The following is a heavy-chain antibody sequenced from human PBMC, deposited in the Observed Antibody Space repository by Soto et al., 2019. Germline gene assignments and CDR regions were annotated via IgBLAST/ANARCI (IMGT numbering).Heavy chain of an antibody. Sequence: GGSLRLSCAASGFTFSSYAMSWVRQAPGKGLEWVTVISYDGKQTYYADSVKGRFTISKDKSKRTLYLQMDSLRVDDTAVYYCARDGWGSNWYFEIWGRGTLVT. CDR3: ARDGWGSNWYFEI. V-gene: IGHV3-30*03. CDR2: ISYDGKQT. D-gene: IGHD3-16*01. CDR1: GFTFSSYA. J-gene: IGHJ2*01.